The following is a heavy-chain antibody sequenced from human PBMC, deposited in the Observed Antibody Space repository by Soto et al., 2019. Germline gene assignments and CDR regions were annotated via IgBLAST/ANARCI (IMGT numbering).Heavy chain of an antibody. D-gene: IGHD1-26*01. Sequence: QVQLVQSGAEVKKPGSSVKVSCKASGGTFSSYAISWVRQAPGQGLEWMGGIIPIFGTANYAQKFQGRVTITADESPSTAYMDLSSLRSEDTAVYYCARDSNPGGWFDPWGQGTLVTVSS. CDR1: GGTFSSYA. CDR3: ARDSNPGGWFDP. J-gene: IGHJ5*02. V-gene: IGHV1-69*01. CDR2: IIPIFGTA.